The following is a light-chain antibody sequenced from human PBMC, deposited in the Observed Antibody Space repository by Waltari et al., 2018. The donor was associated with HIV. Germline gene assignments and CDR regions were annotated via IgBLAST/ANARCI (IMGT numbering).Light chain of an antibody. V-gene: IGLV2-14*03. CDR1: SSDVDYYNY. CDR3: SSYTSSSWV. CDR2: DVP. Sequence: QSALTQPASVSGSPGQSITISCTGISSDVDYYNYDCWYQQHPGKATKLMIYDVPHRPSVVSNRFSSSKSSNTASLTISGLQAEDEADYYCSSYTSSSWVFGGGTKLTVL. J-gene: IGLJ3*02.